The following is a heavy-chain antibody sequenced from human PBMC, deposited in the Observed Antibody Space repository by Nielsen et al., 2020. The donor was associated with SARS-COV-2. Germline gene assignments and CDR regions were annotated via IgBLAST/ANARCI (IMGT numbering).Heavy chain of an antibody. D-gene: IGHD5-12*01. Sequence: SETLSLTCTVSGGSISSSSYYWGWIRQPPGKGLEWIGSIYYSGSTYYNPSLKSRVTISVDTSKNQFSLKLSSVTAADTAVYYCARGGRDIVYWGQGTLVTVSS. V-gene: IGHV4-39*01. CDR3: ARGGRDIVY. CDR2: IYYSGST. J-gene: IGHJ4*02. CDR1: GGSISSSSYY.